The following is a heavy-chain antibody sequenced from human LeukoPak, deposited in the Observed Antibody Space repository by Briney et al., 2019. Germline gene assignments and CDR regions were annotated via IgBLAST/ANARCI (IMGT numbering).Heavy chain of an antibody. V-gene: IGHV1-8*01. CDR3: TKGLRADF. CDR2: MNPRSGSK. CDR1: GFTFTNYA. J-gene: IGHJ4*02. Sequence: ASVKVSCTTSGFTFTNYAVNWVRQATGQGLEWMGWMNPRSGSKVYAQKFQGRVIMTSDNSINTACMELTSLRSDDTAVYYCTKGLRADFWGQGTQVTVSS.